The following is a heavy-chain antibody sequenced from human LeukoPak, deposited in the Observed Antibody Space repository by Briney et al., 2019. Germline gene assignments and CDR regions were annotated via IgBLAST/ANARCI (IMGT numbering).Heavy chain of an antibody. V-gene: IGHV4-30-4*08. CDR1: GGSISSSSYY. CDR2: IYYSGST. CDR3: ARDPQADYYDSSGYSH. D-gene: IGHD3-22*01. J-gene: IGHJ4*02. Sequence: SETLSLTCTVSGGSISSSSYYWGWIRQPPGKGLEWIGYIYYSGSTYYNPSLKSRVTISVDTSKNQFSLKLSSVTAADTAVYYCARDPQADYYDSSGYSHWGQGTLVTVSS.